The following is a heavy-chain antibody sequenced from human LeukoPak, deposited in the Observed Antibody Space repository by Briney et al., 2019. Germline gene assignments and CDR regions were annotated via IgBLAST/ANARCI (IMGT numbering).Heavy chain of an antibody. J-gene: IGHJ4*02. D-gene: IGHD3-10*01. V-gene: IGHV3-7*01. CDR1: GFTFSDYW. Sequence: GGTLRLSCAASGFTFSDYWMSWVRQAPGKGLEWVANIKQDGSAKYYVDSVKGRFTISRDNAKNSLYLQMNSLRDDDTAVYYCARLSYDSGTHYTVYKYWGQGTLVTVSS. CDR3: ARLSYDSGTHYTVYKY. CDR2: IKQDGSAK.